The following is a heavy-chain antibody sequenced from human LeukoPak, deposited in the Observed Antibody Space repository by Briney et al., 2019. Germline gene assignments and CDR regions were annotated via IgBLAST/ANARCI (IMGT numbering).Heavy chain of an antibody. V-gene: IGHV4-39*01. CDR1: GGSINTKTHY. J-gene: IGHJ4*02. CDR3: AKHGEDSRGYYADFFDH. D-gene: IGHD3-22*01. CDR2: VFYNGNT. Sequence: SETLSLTCTVSGGSINTKTHYWACIRQTPGKGLEWIGSVFYNGNTYYNPSLKSRVAISVDTSKNQFSLRLTAVTAADTAVYYCAKHGEDSRGYYADFFDHCGQGTLITVSS.